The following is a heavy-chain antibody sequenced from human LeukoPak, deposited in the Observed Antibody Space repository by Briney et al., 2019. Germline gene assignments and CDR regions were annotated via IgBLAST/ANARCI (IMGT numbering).Heavy chain of an antibody. V-gene: IGHV3-48*02. Sequence: PGGSLRLSCAASGFTLSSHSMNWVRPAPGKGLEWVSYISSGSSSIFYADSAKGRVTISRENDKNSLYLQMNSLRDEDTAVYYCARGLAAAQTSFDHWGQGTLVTVSS. D-gene: IGHD6-13*01. CDR2: ISSGSSSI. CDR3: ARGLAAAQTSFDH. J-gene: IGHJ4*02. CDR1: GFTLSSHS.